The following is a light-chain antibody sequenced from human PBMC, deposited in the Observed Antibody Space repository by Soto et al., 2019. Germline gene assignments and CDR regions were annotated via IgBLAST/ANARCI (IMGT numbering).Light chain of an antibody. Sequence: EIVLTQSPSTLSLSPGERAILSCRASQSVSTFLAWFQQKPGQPPRLLIYGASTRATGIPARFSGSGSGTEFTLTISSLQSEDFAVYYCQQYNNWPTWTFGQGTKVDI. J-gene: IGKJ1*01. V-gene: IGKV3-15*01. CDR2: GAS. CDR3: QQYNNWPTWT. CDR1: QSVSTF.